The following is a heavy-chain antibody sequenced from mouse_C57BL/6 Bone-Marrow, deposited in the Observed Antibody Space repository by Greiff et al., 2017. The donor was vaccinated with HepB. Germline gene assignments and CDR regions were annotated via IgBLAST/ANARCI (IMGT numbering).Heavy chain of an antibody. V-gene: IGHV14-4*01. D-gene: IGHD2-4*01. CDR2: IDPEYGDT. CDR3: TPIYYDYDSYV. Sequence: VTLKVSGAELVRPGASVKLSCTASGFNIKDDYMHWVKQRPEQGLEWIGWIDPEYGDTEYASKFQGKATITADTSSNTAYLQLSSLTSEDTAVYYCTPIYYDYDSYVWGTGTTVTVSS. CDR1: GFNIKDDY. J-gene: IGHJ1*03.